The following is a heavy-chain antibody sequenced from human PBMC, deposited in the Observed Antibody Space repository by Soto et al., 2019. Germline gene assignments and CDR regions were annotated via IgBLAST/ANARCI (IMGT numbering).Heavy chain of an antibody. V-gene: IGHV3-30*18. CDR1: GFTFSSYG. Sequence: GGSLRLSCAASGFTFSSYGMHWVRQAPGKGLEWVAVISYDGSNKYYADSVKGRFTISRDNSKSTLYLQMNSLRAEDTAVYYCANLLRRNYDFWSGYQESWGQGTLVTVSS. J-gene: IGHJ4*02. CDR2: ISYDGSNK. D-gene: IGHD3-3*01. CDR3: ANLLRRNYDFWSGYQES.